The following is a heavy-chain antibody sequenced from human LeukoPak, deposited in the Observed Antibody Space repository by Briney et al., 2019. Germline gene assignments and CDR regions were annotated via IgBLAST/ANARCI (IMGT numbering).Heavy chain of an antibody. Sequence: SETLSLTCTVSGGSISSYYWSWIRQPPGKGLEWIGSIYHSGSTYYNPSLKSRVTISVDTSKNQFSLKLSSVTAADTAVYYCARSLTGATRIFDYWGQGTLVTVSS. CDR2: IYHSGST. CDR1: GGSISSYY. J-gene: IGHJ4*02. D-gene: IGHD1-20*01. CDR3: ARSLTGATRIFDY. V-gene: IGHV4-59*08.